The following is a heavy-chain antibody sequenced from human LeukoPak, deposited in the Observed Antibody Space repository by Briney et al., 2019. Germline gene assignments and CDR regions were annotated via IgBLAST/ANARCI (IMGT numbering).Heavy chain of an antibody. J-gene: IGHJ4*02. Sequence: SETLSLTCTVSGGSVSSGSYYWSWIRQPPGKGLEWIGYIYYSGSTNYNPSLKSRVTISVDTSKNQFSLKLSSVTAADTAVYYCARAGTSILGIDYWAREPWSPSPQ. CDR1: GGSVSSGSYY. D-gene: IGHD2-2*01. CDR3: ARAGTSILGIDY. CDR2: IYYSGST. V-gene: IGHV4-61*01.